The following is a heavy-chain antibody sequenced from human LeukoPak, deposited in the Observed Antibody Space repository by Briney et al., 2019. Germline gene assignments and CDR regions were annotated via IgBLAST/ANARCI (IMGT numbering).Heavy chain of an antibody. V-gene: IGHV6-1*01. CDR3: ARDHNWNDSYYYGMDV. CDR2: TYYRSKWYN. J-gene: IGHJ6*02. Sequence: SQTLSLTCALSGDSVSSNSAAWNWIRQSPSRGLEWLGRTYYRSKWYNDYAVSVKSRITINPDTSKNQFSLQLNSVTPEDTAVYYCARDHNWNDSYYYGMDVWGQGTTVTVSS. D-gene: IGHD1-1*01. CDR1: GDSVSSNSAA.